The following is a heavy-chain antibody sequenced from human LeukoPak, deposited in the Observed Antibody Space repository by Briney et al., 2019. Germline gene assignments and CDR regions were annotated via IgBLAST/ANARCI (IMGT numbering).Heavy chain of an antibody. CDR2: IYYSGST. J-gene: IGHJ3*02. Sequence: SETLSLTCTVSGGSISSSSYYWGWIRQPPGKGLEWMGSIYYSGSTYYNPSLKSRVTISVDTSKNQLSLKLSSVTAADTAVYYCARGPLLWFGELWGAFDIWGQGTMVTVSS. D-gene: IGHD3-10*01. CDR3: ARGPLLWFGELWGAFDI. V-gene: IGHV4-39*07. CDR1: GGSISSSSYY.